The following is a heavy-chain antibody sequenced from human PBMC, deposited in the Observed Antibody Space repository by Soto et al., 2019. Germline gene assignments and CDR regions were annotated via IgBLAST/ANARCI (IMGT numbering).Heavy chain of an antibody. D-gene: IGHD3-3*01. Sequence: QVQLVESGGGVVQPGRSLRLSCAASGFTFSSYAMHWVRQAPGKGLEWVAVISYDGSNKYYADSVKGRFTISRDNSKNTLYLQMNSLRAEDTAVYYCARERSALRFLEWLPDYFDYWGQGTLVTVSS. CDR1: GFTFSSYA. V-gene: IGHV3-30-3*01. CDR3: ARERSALRFLEWLPDYFDY. J-gene: IGHJ4*02. CDR2: ISYDGSNK.